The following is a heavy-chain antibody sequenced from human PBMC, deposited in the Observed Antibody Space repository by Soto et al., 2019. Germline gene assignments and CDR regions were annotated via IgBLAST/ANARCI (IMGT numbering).Heavy chain of an antibody. D-gene: IGHD1-1*01. CDR3: ARQNERRGDPSVSNWYFDL. CDR2: IYPGDSDT. Sequence: GESLKISCKGSGYNFTSYWIGWVRQMPGKGLEWMGIIYPGDSDTRYSPSFQGQVTISADKSISTAYLQWSSLKASDTGMYYCARQNERRGDPSVSNWYFDLWGRGTLVTVSS. V-gene: IGHV5-51*01. J-gene: IGHJ2*01. CDR1: GYNFTSYW.